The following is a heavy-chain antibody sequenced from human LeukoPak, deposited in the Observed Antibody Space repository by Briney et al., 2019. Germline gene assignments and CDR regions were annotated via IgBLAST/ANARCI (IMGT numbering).Heavy chain of an antibody. Sequence: GRSLRLSCAASGFTFDDYAMHWVRQAPGKGLEWVSGSSWNSGSIGYADSVKGRFTISRDNAKNSLYLQMNSLRAEDTALYYCAKDLGGPIAVAGLDYWGQGTLVTVSS. CDR3: AKDLGGPIAVAGLDY. V-gene: IGHV3-9*01. CDR1: GFTFDDYA. J-gene: IGHJ4*02. D-gene: IGHD6-19*01. CDR2: SSWNSGSI.